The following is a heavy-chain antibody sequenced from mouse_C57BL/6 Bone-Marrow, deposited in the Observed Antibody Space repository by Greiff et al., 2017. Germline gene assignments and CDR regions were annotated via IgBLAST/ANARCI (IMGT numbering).Heavy chain of an antibody. CDR3: ARQSAQATYYLDY. CDR1: GFTFSDYG. V-gene: IGHV5-15*01. D-gene: IGHD3-2*02. J-gene: IGHJ2*01. Sequence: EVHLVESGGGLVQPGGSLKLSCAASGFTFSDYGMAWVRQAPRKGPEWVAFISNLSYSIYYADTVTGRFTISRENAKNTLYLEMSSLRSEDTTMYYCARQSAQATYYLDYWGQGTTLTVSS. CDR2: ISNLSYSI.